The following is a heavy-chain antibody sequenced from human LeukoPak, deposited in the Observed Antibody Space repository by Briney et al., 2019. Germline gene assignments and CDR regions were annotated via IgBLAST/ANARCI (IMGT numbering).Heavy chain of an antibody. Sequence: GGSLRLSCAASGFTFSSYWMSWVRQAPGKGLEWVANIKQDGSEKYYVDSVKGRFTISRDNARNSLYQQMNSLRAEDTAVYYCARSITIFGVVITYYFDYWGQGTLVTVSS. V-gene: IGHV3-7*01. D-gene: IGHD3-3*01. J-gene: IGHJ4*02. CDR3: ARSITIFGVVITYYFDY. CDR1: GFTFSSYW. CDR2: IKQDGSEK.